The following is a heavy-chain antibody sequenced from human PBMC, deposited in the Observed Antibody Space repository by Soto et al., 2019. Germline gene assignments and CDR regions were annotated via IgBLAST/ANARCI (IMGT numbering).Heavy chain of an antibody. CDR3: ATAGAFGDYNFYYGMDV. CDR2: FDPEDGET. J-gene: IGHJ6*02. V-gene: IGHV1-24*01. CDR1: GDSLTDLS. Sequence: GASVKLSCEVCGDSLTDLSMHCVRQAPGKGLEWMGGFDPEDGETIYAQKFQGRVTMTEDTSTDTAYMELSSLRSEDTAVYYCATAGAFGDYNFYYGMDVWGQGTTVTVS. D-gene: IGHD4-17*01.